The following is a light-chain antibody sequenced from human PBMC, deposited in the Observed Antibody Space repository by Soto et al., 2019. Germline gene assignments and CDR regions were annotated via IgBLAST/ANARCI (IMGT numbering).Light chain of an antibody. CDR1: QSVSSY. V-gene: IGKV3-15*01. Sequence: EIVMTQSPATLSVSPGGRATLSCRASQSVSSYLAWYQQRPGQPPRLLIYRASTRATNIPARFSVSGSGTEFSRTISSLKSEDFAVYYCQQYSTWPPRYTFGQGTKLEI. CDR2: RAS. CDR3: QQYSTWPPRYT. J-gene: IGKJ2*01.